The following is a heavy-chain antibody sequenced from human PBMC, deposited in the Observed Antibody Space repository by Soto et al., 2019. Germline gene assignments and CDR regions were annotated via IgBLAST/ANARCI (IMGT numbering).Heavy chain of an antibody. Sequence: PTETLSLTSTVSGGSISGHYWSWIRQPAGKGLEWIGRIYRSGNTNFNPSPKSRVTMSVDTSKNQFSLKLSSVTVADTAVYYCARDSQIWFDPWGQGTLVTVSS. CDR3: ARDSQIWFDP. CDR1: GGSISGHY. V-gene: IGHV4-4*07. CDR2: IYRSGNT. J-gene: IGHJ5*02.